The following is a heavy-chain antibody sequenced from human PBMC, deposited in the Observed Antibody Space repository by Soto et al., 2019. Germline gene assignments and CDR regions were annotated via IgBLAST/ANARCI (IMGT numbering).Heavy chain of an antibody. CDR3: ARDWESSVSTWSFGGV. CDR2: VIPFLGVT. Sequence: QVQLVQSGSEVKNPGSSVKVSCKSSGGTYSPYTLNWVRQAPGQGLEWMGWVIPFLGVTNYGLKFQARVTITADKATDTAYIELGGLRFEDTAVYYCARDWESSVSTWSFGGVWGRGALFTVSA. J-gene: IGHJ4*02. V-gene: IGHV1-69*08. CDR1: GGTYSPYT. D-gene: IGHD3-16*01.